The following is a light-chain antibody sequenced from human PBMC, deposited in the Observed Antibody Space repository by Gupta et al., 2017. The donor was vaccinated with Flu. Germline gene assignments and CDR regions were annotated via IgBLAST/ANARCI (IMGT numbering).Light chain of an antibody. CDR3: CSYAGRGTWV. CDR1: TSDVGSYRL. CDR2: EGT. Sequence: TTSDVGSYRLVSWYQQYPNKVPKLMIYEGTKRPSGVSNRFSGSKSGNTASLTISGVQAEDEADYYCCSYAGRGTWVFGGGTKLTAL. V-gene: IGLV2-23*01. J-gene: IGLJ3*02.